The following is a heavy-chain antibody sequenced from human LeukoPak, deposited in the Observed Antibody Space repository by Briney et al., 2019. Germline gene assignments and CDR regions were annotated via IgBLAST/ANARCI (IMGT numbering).Heavy chain of an antibody. CDR1: GYTFTSYG. D-gene: IGHD6-13*01. V-gene: IGHV1-18*01. CDR2: ISAYNGNT. CDR3: ASLQQLARSPDY. Sequence: ASVTVSCKASGYTFTSYGISWVRQAPGQGLEWMGWISAYNGNTNYAQKLQGRVTMTTDTSTSTAYMELRSLRSEDTAVYYCASLQQLARSPDYWGQGTLVTVSS. J-gene: IGHJ4*02.